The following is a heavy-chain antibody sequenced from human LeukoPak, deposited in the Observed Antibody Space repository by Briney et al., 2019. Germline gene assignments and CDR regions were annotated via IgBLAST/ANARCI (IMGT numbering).Heavy chain of an antibody. CDR3: ARGYYDSNDSNRSNWFDP. D-gene: IGHD3-22*01. CDR1: GFTFSSYS. Sequence: GGSLRLSCAASGFTFSSYSMNWVRQAPGKGLEWVSRLNTDGSSTIYADSVKGRFTISRDNAKNTLYLQMSSLRAEDTAVYYCARGYYDSNDSNRSNWFDPWGQGTLVTVSS. J-gene: IGHJ5*02. CDR2: LNTDGSST. V-gene: IGHV3-74*01.